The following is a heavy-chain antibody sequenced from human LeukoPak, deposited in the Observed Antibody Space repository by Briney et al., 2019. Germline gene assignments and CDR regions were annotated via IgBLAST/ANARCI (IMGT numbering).Heavy chain of an antibody. Sequence: PGGSLRLSYAASGFTFSSYSMNWVRQAPGKGLEWVSSISSSSSYIYYADSVKGRFTISRDNAKNSLYLQMNSLRAEDTAVYYCARVTVVGATLSAFDIWGQGTMVTVSS. CDR3: ARVTVVGATLSAFDI. J-gene: IGHJ3*02. CDR2: ISSSSSYI. CDR1: GFTFSSYS. V-gene: IGHV3-21*01. D-gene: IGHD1-26*01.